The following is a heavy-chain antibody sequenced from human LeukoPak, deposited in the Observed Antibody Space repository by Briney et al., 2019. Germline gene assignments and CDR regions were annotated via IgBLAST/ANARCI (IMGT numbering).Heavy chain of an antibody. D-gene: IGHD3-10*01. J-gene: IGHJ4*02. Sequence: PGGSLRLSCAASGFTFSNYSMNWVRQAPGKGLEWVSFLSSSSTTIYYADSVKGRFTISRDNAKNSLYLQMNSLRAEDTAVYYCARRLSYSGSYSFDCWGQGTLVTVSS. V-gene: IGHV3-48*04. CDR3: ARRLSYSGSYSFDC. CDR2: LSSSSTTI. CDR1: GFTFSNYS.